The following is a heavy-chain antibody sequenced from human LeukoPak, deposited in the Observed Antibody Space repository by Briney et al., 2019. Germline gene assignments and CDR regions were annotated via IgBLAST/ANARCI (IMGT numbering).Heavy chain of an antibody. CDR1: GGSISNYY. D-gene: IGHD3-10*01. V-gene: IGHV4-59*01. J-gene: IGHJ6*02. CDR3: ARESGTYYYGSGSYYNVGDYYYYYGMDV. CDR2: IHYSGNT. Sequence: SETLSLTCSVSGGSISNYYWSWIRQPPGKGLEWIAYIHYSGNTNYNPSLKSRVTISVDTSKNQFSLKLASVTAADTAVYYCARESGTYYYGSGSYYNVGDYYYYYGMDVWGQGTTVTVSS.